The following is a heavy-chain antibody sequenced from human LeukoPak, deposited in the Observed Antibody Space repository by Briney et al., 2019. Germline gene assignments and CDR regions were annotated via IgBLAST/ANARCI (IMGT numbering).Heavy chain of an antibody. V-gene: IGHV4-59*08. CDR2: VCYSGST. CDR3: AATMVRGVHTHFDY. J-gene: IGHJ4*02. Sequence: SETLSLTCTVSGGSISSYYWSWIRQPPGKGLEWIGYVCYSGSTNYNPSLKSRVTISVDTSKNQFSLKLSSVTAADTAVYYCAATMVRGVHTHFDYWGQGTLVTVSS. CDR1: GGSISSYY. D-gene: IGHD3-10*01.